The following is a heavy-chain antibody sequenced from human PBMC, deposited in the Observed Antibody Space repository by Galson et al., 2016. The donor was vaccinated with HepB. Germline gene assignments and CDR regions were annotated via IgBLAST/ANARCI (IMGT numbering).Heavy chain of an antibody. J-gene: IGHJ4*02. V-gene: IGHV3-64D*06. D-gene: IGHD3-16*01. CDR1: GFTFSSYA. CDR3: VKDRRGTYSFDD. Sequence: SLRLSCAASGFTFSSYAMHWVRQAPGEGLEYVSGINDNGGTTHYADFVKGRSTISRDNSKNTVYLQISSLRPEDTAVYKCVKDRRGTYSFDDWGQGTVVTVSS. CDR2: INDNGGTT.